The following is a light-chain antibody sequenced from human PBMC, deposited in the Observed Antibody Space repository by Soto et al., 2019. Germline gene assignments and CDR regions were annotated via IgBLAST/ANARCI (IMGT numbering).Light chain of an antibody. CDR2: GAS. CDR1: QSISSSY. V-gene: IGKV3-15*01. J-gene: IGKJ5*01. Sequence: EIVLTQSPGTLSLSPGERATLSCRASQSISSSYLAWYQQKPGQAPRLLIYGASTRATGIPARFSGSWSGTEFTLTISSLQSEDFAVYYGQQYNNWASITVGPGTRREIK. CDR3: QQYNNWASIT.